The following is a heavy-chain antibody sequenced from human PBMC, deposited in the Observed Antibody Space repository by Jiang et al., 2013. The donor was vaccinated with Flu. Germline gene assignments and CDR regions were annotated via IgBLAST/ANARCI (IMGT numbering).Heavy chain of an antibody. CDR2: TYYRSKWYN. CDR3: ARDSGSYYRHYYYGMDV. D-gene: IGHD1-26*01. CDR1: GDSVSSNSAA. Sequence: SQTLSLTCAISGDSVSSNSAAWNWIRQSPSRGLEWLGRTYYRSKWYNDYAVSVNSRITINPDTSKNQFSLQLNSVTPEDTAVYYCARDSGSYYRHYYYGMDVWGKGTTVTVSS. V-gene: IGHV6-1*01. J-gene: IGHJ6*04.